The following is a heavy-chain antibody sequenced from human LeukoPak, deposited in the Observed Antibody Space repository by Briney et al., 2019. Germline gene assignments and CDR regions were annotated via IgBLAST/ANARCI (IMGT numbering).Heavy chain of an antibody. CDR3: ARAPYYYDSSGYYYVGDWFDP. V-gene: IGHV4-4*07. CDR2: IYTSGST. CDR1: GGSISSYY. J-gene: IGHJ5*02. Sequence: SETLSLTCTVSGGSISSYYWSWIRQPAGKGLEWIGRIYTSGSTNYNPSLKSRVTASVDTSKNQFSLKLSSVTAADTAVYYCARAPYYYDSSGYYYVGDWFDPWGQGTLVTVSS. D-gene: IGHD3-22*01.